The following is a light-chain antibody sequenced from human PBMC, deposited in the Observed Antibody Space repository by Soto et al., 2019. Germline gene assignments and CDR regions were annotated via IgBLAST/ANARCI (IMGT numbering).Light chain of an antibody. J-gene: IGKJ1*01. Sequence: VLTQSPGTLSLSPGERVTLSCRASQGVSSNYLAWYQQKPGQAPRLLIFGASTRATGIPDRFSGSGSETDFTLTISRLEPEDFAVYHCQQYGDSPPTFGQGTKVDIK. V-gene: IGKV3-20*01. CDR3: QQYGDSPPT. CDR1: QGVSSNY. CDR2: GAS.